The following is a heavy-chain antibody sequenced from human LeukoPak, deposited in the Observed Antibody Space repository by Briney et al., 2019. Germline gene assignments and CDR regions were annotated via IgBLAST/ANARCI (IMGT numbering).Heavy chain of an antibody. J-gene: IGHJ4*03. V-gene: IGHV4-34*01. CDR1: GGSFSSYY. Sequence: SETLSLTCAVYGGSFSSYYGSWIRQSPGKGLEWIAEINHRGDTNYNPSVKSRVTISVDTSKNQFSLKVTSLTAADTAVYYCARGPTISETGYLDYWGQGTLVTVSS. D-gene: IGHD1-1*01. CDR2: INHRGDT. CDR3: ARGPTISETGYLDY.